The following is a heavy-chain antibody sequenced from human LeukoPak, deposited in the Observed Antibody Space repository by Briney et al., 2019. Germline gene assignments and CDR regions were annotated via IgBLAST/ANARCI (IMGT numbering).Heavy chain of an antibody. CDR3: ARFYGSGSFRGRSYYGMDA. Sequence: SETLSLTCAVYGGSFSGYYWSWIRQPPGKGLEWIGEINHSGSTNYNPSLKSRVTISVDTSKNQFSLKLSSVTAADTAVYYCARFYGSGSFRGRSYYGMDAWGQGTTVTVSS. CDR2: INHSGST. D-gene: IGHD3-10*01. J-gene: IGHJ6*02. CDR1: GGSFSGYY. V-gene: IGHV4-34*01.